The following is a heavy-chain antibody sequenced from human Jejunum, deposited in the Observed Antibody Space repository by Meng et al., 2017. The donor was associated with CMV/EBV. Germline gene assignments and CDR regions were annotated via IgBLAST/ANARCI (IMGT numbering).Heavy chain of an antibody. D-gene: IGHD3-10*01. CDR3: TRSPPGQFGFVDY. Sequence: GFTFSGFAVAWVRQAYGKGLEWVGRIRSKAINYATEYAAPVKGRFTISRDDSKNTAYLQMNSLKIEDTAVYYCTRSPPGQFGFVDYWGQGTLVTVSS. V-gene: IGHV3-73*01. CDR2: IRSKAINYAT. CDR1: GFTFSGFA. J-gene: IGHJ4*02.